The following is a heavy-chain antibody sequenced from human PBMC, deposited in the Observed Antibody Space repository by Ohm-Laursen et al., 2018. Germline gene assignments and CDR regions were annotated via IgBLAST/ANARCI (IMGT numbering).Heavy chain of an antibody. J-gene: IGHJ4*02. CDR3: AKDRRITGTTSCDY. V-gene: IGHV3-23*01. CDR1: GFTFSSYA. D-gene: IGHD1-7*01. CDR2: ISGSGGST. Sequence: GSLRLSCTASGFTFSSYAMSWVRQAPGKGLEWVSAISGSGGSTYYADSVKGRFTISRDNSKNTLYLQMNSLRAEDTAVYYCAKDRRITGTTSCDYWGQGTLVTVSS.